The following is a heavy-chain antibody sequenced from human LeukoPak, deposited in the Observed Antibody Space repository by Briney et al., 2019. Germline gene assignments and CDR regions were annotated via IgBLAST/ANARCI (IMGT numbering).Heavy chain of an antibody. V-gene: IGHV1-2*02. Sequence: ASVEVSCKASGYTFTGYYMHWVRQAPGQGLEWMGWINPNSGGTNYAQKFQGRVTMTRDTSISTAYMERSRLRSDDTAVYYCARSSIGDDFWSGYNWFDPWGQGTLVTVSS. D-gene: IGHD3-3*01. J-gene: IGHJ5*02. CDR2: INPNSGGT. CDR3: ARSSIGDDFWSGYNWFDP. CDR1: GYTFTGYY.